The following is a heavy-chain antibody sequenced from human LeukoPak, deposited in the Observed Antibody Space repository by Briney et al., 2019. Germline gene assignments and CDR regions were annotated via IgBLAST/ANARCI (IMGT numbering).Heavy chain of an antibody. CDR2: IYPGDSDT. CDR3: ARGVGYCSGGSCYEVYDY. Sequence: GESLKISRKGSGYSFTSYWIGWVRQMPGKGLEWMGIIYPGDSDTRYSPSFQGQVTISADKSISTAYLQWSSLKASDTAMYYCARGVGYCSGGSCYEVYDYWGQGTLVTVSS. CDR1: GYSFTSYW. V-gene: IGHV5-51*01. J-gene: IGHJ4*02. D-gene: IGHD2-15*01.